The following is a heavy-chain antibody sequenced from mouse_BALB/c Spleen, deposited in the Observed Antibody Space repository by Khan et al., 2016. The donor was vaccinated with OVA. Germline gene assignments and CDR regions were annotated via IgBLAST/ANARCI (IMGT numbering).Heavy chain of an antibody. V-gene: IGHV1S81*02. Sequence: VQLQQPGAELVNPGASVNLSCKASGYTLTSYWMHWVKQRPGQGLEWIGEINPSNGRTNYNEKFKSKATLTVDKSSSTAYMQLSSPTSEDSAVYYCERRLINFDYWGQGTTLTVSS. CDR2: INPSNGRT. CDR3: ERRLINFDY. J-gene: IGHJ2*01. CDR1: GYTLTSYW. D-gene: IGHD1-3*01.